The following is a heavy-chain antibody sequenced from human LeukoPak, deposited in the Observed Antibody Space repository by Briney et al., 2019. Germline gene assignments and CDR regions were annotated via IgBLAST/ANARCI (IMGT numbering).Heavy chain of an antibody. V-gene: IGHV1-69*05. CDR3: ARVSWDTAMAVTDY. CDR1: GGTFSSYA. CDR2: IIPIFGTA. J-gene: IGHJ4*02. Sequence: SVKVSCKASGGTFSSYAISWVRQAPGQGLEWMGSIIPIFGTANYAQKFQGRVTITTAESTSTASMELSSLRSEDTAVYYCARVSWDTAMAVTDYWGQGTLVTVSS. D-gene: IGHD5-18*01.